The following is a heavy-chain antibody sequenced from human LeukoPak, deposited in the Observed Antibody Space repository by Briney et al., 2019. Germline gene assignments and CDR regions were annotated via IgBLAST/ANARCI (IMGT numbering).Heavy chain of an antibody. CDR3: ARASIASPVAYFDC. D-gene: IGHD5-24*01. CDR1: GYSISGGYY. V-gene: IGHV4-38-2*02. CDR2: IYHSGIT. Sequence: SETLSLTCTVSGYSISGGYYWGWIRQPPGKGLEWIGSIYHSGITVYNPSIKSLVTISVETSMNPFSLKLSSVTAADTAVYYCARASIASPVAYFDCWGQGTLVTVSS. J-gene: IGHJ4*02.